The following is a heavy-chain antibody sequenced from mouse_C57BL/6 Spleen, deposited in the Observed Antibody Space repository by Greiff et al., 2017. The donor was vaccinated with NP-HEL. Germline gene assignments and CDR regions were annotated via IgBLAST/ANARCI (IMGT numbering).Heavy chain of an antibody. CDR2: IDPSDSYN. V-gene: IGHV1-69*01. CDR3: ARRSNYVDY. Sequence: QVQLQQPGAELVMPGASVKLSCKASGYTFTSYWLHWVKQRPGQGLEWIGEIDPSDSYNNYNQKLKGKSTLTVDKSSSTAYMQRSSLTSEDSAVYYCARRSNYVDYWGQGTTPTVSS. CDR1: GYTFTSYW. J-gene: IGHJ2*01. D-gene: IGHD5-1*01.